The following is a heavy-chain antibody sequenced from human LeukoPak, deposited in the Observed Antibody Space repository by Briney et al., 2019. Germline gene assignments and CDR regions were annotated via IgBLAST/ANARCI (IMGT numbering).Heavy chain of an antibody. V-gene: IGHV3-11*01. CDR1: GFTFSDYY. Sequence: GGSLRLSCAASGFTFSDYYMSWIRQAPGKGLEWVSYISSSGSTIYYADSVKGRFTISRDNAKNSLYLQMNSLRAEDAAVYYCARERALWFGESLPFDYWGQGTLVTVSS. J-gene: IGHJ4*02. CDR2: ISSSGSTI. D-gene: IGHD3-10*01. CDR3: ARERALWFGESLPFDY.